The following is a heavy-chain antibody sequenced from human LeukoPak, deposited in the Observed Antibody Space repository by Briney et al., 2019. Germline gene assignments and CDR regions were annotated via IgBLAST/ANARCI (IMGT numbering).Heavy chain of an antibody. CDR3: ARGGRTDSGSYPYGMDV. CDR2: IYGGATT. Sequence: GGSLRLSCAASGFSVSRNYLSWVRQAPGKGLEWVSVIYGGATTDYADSVKGRFTISTDSSKNTLYLQMNSLRDEDTSVYCCARGGRTDSGSYPYGMDVWGQGATVTVSS. CDR1: GFSVSRNY. J-gene: IGHJ6*02. V-gene: IGHV3-66*01. D-gene: IGHD3-10*01.